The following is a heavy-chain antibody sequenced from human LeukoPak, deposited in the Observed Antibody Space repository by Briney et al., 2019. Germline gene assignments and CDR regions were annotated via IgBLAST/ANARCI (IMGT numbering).Heavy chain of an antibody. V-gene: IGHV4-30-4*01. CDR3: ARALYSMTTVTTEYWFDY. Sequence: SQTLSLTCTVSGGSISSGDYCWSWIRQPPGKGLEWIGYTYYSGSTYYNPSLQSRVIISVDTSKNQFSLKLTSVTAADTAVYYCARALYSMTTVTTEYWFDYWGQGTLVTVSS. J-gene: IGHJ4*02. D-gene: IGHD4-17*01. CDR2: TYYSGST. CDR1: GGSISSGDYC.